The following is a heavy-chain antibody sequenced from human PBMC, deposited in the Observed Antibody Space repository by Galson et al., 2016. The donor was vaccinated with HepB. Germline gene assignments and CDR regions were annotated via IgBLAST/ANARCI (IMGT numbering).Heavy chain of an antibody. CDR3: ARDLKYSSSWRENHYLDV. CDR1: GGTFSSYA. J-gene: IGHJ6*03. Sequence: SVKVSCKAPGGTFSSYAINWVRQAPGQGLEWMGGIVPIFDTPNYAQNFQGRVTITADKSTSTAYMELSSLRSEDTAVYYCARDLKYSSSWRENHYLDVWGKGTTDTVSS. D-gene: IGHD6-13*01. CDR2: IVPIFDTP. V-gene: IGHV1-69*06.